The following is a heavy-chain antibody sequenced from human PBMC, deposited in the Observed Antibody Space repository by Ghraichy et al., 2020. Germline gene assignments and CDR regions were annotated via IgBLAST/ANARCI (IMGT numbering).Heavy chain of an antibody. CDR3: ARDSTDWYFDF. CDR1: GYSISSGYY. CDR2: IYHSGST. J-gene: IGHJ2*01. D-gene: IGHD2-2*01. V-gene: IGHV4-38-2*02. Sequence: SETLSLTCAVSGYSISSGYYWGWIRQPPGKGLEWIGSIYHSGSTYYNPSLKSRVTISVDTSKNQFSLKLSSVTAADTAVYYCARDSTDWYFDFWGRGTLVTVSS.